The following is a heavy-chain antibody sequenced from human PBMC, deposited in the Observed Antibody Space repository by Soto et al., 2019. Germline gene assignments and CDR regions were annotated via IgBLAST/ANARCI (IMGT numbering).Heavy chain of an antibody. CDR2: MNPNSGNT. V-gene: IGHV1-8*01. CDR1: GYTLTELS. Sequence: VASVKVSCKVSGYTLTELSMHWVRQATGQGLEWMGWMNPNSGNTGYAQKFQGRVTMTRNTSISTAYMELSSLRSEDTAVYYCARVRPAGKYRPDNPSDYWGQGTLVTVSS. CDR3: ARVRPAGKYRPDNPSDY. D-gene: IGHD6-6*01. J-gene: IGHJ4*02.